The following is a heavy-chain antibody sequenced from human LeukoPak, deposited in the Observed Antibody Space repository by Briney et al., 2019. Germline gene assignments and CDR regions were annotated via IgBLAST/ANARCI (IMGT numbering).Heavy chain of an antibody. V-gene: IGHV3-53*01. D-gene: IGHD4-17*01. J-gene: IGHJ4*02. Sequence: PGGSLSLSCVVSGFTVSSHYMTWVRQAPGKGLEWVSIIYSGDTTYHADSVKGRFTISRDNSKNTLYLHMNSLRAEDTAVYYCARDKGYGDQPSDLWGQGTLVTVSS. CDR1: GFTVSSHY. CDR3: ARDKGYGDQPSDL. CDR2: IYSGDTT.